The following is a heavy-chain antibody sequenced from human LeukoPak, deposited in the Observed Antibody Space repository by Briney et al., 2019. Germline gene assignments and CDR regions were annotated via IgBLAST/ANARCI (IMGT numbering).Heavy chain of an antibody. CDR2: ISSSSSTI. D-gene: IGHD2-15*01. CDR3: VRDNPRCCGVVPANIDDY. CDR1: GFTFSSYG. V-gene: IGHV3-48*01. Sequence: GGSLRLSCAASGFTFSSYGMNWVRQAPGKGLEWVSYISSSSSTIYYADSVRGRFTISRDNVKNSLYLQMHSLNAEDTAVYFCVRDNPRCCGVVPANIDDYWGQGTLVTVSS. J-gene: IGHJ4*02.